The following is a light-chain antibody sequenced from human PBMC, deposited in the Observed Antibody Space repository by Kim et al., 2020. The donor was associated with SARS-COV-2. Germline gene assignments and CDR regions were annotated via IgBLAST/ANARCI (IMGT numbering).Light chain of an antibody. CDR1: TLRSSY. V-gene: IGLV3-19*01. CDR2: GKN. J-gene: IGLJ3*02. Sequence: ALGQAVSITCKRHTLRSSYASCNHQKPGQVPVLLIYGKNNRPSGIPDRFSGSSSGNTASLTITGAQAEDEADYYCNSRDSSGNHLVFGGGAKLTVL. CDR3: NSRDSSGNHLV.